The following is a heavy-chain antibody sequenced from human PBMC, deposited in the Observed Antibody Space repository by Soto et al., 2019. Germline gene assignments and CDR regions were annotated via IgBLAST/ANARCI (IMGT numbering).Heavy chain of an antibody. CDR2: TYYRSKWYN. D-gene: IGHD6-19*01. CDR1: GDSVSSSSVT. V-gene: IGHV6-1*01. Sequence: SQTLSLTCAISGDSVSSSSVTWNWIRQSPSRGLEWLGRTYYRSKWYNDYAESVKSRITINPDTSKNQFSLHLNSVTPEDTAVYYCASGSQQWLVEIHNYYYYGMDV. J-gene: IGHJ6*01. CDR3: ASGSQQWLVEIHNYYYYGMDV.